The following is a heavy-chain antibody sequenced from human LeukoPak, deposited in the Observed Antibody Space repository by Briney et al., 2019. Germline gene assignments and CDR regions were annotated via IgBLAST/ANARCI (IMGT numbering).Heavy chain of an antibody. CDR3: ARVPAYYDFWSGPNWFDP. CDR2: INPSDGGT. D-gene: IGHD3-3*01. Sequence: ASVKVSCKASGYSFTSYCMHWVRQAPGQGLEWMGIINPSDGGTTYAQKLQGRVTMTTDTSTSTAYMELRSLRSDDTAVYYCARVPAYYDFWSGPNWFDPWGQGTLVTVSS. CDR1: GYSFTSYC. V-gene: IGHV1-46*01. J-gene: IGHJ5*02.